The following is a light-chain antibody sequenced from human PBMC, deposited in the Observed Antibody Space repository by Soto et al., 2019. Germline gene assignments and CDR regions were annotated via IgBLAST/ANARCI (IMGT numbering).Light chain of an antibody. V-gene: IGKV2-30*01. Sequence: DAVLTQSPLSLPVTLGQPAAISCRSSQRLVYSNGNAYLIWFQQRPGQSPRRLIYQVSTRDAGVQDRFSGSGSGTYFTLTISRVEAEDVGLYYCMQGTHCPWTFGQGTKVEIK. CDR1: QRLVYSNGNAY. CDR2: QVS. J-gene: IGKJ1*01. CDR3: MQGTHCPWT.